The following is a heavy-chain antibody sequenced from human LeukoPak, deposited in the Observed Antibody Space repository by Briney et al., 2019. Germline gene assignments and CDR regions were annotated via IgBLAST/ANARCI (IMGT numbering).Heavy chain of an antibody. D-gene: IGHD1-26*01. Sequence: SETLSLTCTVSGGSISSYYWSWIRQPPGKGLEWIGYIYYSGSTNYNPSLKSRVTISVDTSKNQFSLKLSSVTAADTAVYYCARAGRWELRDFDYWGQGTLVTVSS. CDR1: GGSISSYY. CDR3: ARAGRWELRDFDY. CDR2: IYYSGST. V-gene: IGHV4-59*01. J-gene: IGHJ4*02.